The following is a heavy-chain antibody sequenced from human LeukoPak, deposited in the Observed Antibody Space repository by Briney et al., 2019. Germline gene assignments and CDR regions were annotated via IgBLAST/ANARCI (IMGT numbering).Heavy chain of an antibody. V-gene: IGHV3-13*01. CDR3: ARAIAAASYGMDV. Sequence: GGSLRLSCAASGFTFSSYDMHWVRQAIGKGLEWVSAIGTAGDTYYPGSVKGRFTISRENAKNSLYLQMNSLRAGDTAVYYCARAIAAASYGMDVWGQGTTVTVSS. CDR2: IGTAGDT. CDR1: GFTFSSYD. D-gene: IGHD6-13*01. J-gene: IGHJ6*02.